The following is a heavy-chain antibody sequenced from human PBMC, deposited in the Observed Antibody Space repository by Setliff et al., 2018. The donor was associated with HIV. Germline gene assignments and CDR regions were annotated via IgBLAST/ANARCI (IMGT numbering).Heavy chain of an antibody. CDR2: IYTSGST. CDR3: ARDYSGNYYGYFDL. J-gene: IGHJ2*01. V-gene: IGHV4-61*02. D-gene: IGHD1-26*01. CDR1: GASISGSAYY. Sequence: SETLSLTCTVSGASISGSAYYWGWIRQPPGKGLEWIGRIYTSGSTNYNPSLKSRVTISVDTSKNQFSLKLSSVTAADTAVYYCARDYSGNYYGYFDLWGRGTLVTVS.